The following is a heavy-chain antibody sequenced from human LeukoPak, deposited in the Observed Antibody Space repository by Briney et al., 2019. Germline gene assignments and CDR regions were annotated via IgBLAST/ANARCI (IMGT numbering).Heavy chain of an antibody. D-gene: IGHD2-21*02. CDR2: IYYSEST. CDR1: GGSISSGGYY. V-gene: IGHV4-31*03. Sequence: SQTLSLTCTVSGGSISSGGYYWSWIRQHPGKGLEWIGYIYYSESTYYNPSPKSRVTISVDTSKNQFSLRLSSVTAADTAVYYCARDGMRGGNFRISWGQGTLVAVSS. J-gene: IGHJ4*02. CDR3: ARDGMRGGNFRIS.